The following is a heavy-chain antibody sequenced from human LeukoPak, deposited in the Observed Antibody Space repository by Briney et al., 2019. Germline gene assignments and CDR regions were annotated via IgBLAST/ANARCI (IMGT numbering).Heavy chain of an antibody. CDR1: GFTFSNYA. V-gene: IGHV3-23*01. D-gene: IGHD2-21*02. CDR2: IIGISDNT. J-gene: IGHJ4*02. CDR3: ARKTATQNFDS. Sequence: GGSLRLSCAASGFTFSNYAMTWVRQAPGRGLEWVSIIGISDNTYYADSVKGRFTISRDSSKNTLYLQMNSLRAEDMALYYCARKTATQNFDSWGQGTLVTVSS.